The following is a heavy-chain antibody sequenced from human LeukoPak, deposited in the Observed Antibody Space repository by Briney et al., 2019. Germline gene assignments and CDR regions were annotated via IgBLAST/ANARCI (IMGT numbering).Heavy chain of an antibody. CDR1: GFTFSSYA. CDR3: AKTTTGYSSGRYPGWPVDY. CDR2: ISGSGGGT. Sequence: GGSLRLSCAASGFTFSSYAVSWVRQAPGKGLEWVSAISGSGGGTYYADSVKGRFTVSRDNPKNTVYPQMNSLSTEDTAVYYCAKTTTGYSSGRYPGWPVDYWGQGTLVTVSS. V-gene: IGHV3-23*01. D-gene: IGHD6-19*01. J-gene: IGHJ4*02.